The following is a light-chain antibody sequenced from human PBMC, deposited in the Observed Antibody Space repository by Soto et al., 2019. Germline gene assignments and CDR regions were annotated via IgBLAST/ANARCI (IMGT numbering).Light chain of an antibody. CDR3: QLYGSSPLYI. V-gene: IGKV3-20*01. J-gene: IGKJ2*01. CDR1: QSVSSSH. Sequence: EIVLTQSPGTLSLSPGERATVSCRASQSVSSSHLAWYQQKPGQAPRLLIYGASSRATAIPDRFSGSGSGTDFTLTISRLEPEDFAVYYCQLYGSSPLYIFGQGTNLEIK. CDR2: GAS.